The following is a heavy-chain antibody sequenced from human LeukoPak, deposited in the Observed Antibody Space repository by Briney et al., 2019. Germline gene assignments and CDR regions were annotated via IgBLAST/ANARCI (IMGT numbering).Heavy chain of an antibody. V-gene: IGHV3-30*04. Sequence: GRSLRLSCAASGFTFSSYAMHWVRQAPGKGLEWVAVISYDGSNKYYADSVKGRFTISRDNSKNTLYLQMNSLRAEDTAVYYCARDGSSGWQYYFDYWGQGTLVTVSS. CDR3: ARDGSSGWQYYFDY. D-gene: IGHD6-19*01. J-gene: IGHJ4*02. CDR1: GFTFSSYA. CDR2: ISYDGSNK.